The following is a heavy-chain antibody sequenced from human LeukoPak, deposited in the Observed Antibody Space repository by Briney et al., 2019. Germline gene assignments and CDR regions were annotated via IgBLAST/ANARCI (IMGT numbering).Heavy chain of an antibody. CDR3: ARLGYYDILTGYSPGAFDI. V-gene: IGHV4-38-2*01. Sequence: SSETLSLTCAVSGYSISSGYYWGWIRQPPGKGLEWIGSIYHSGSTYYNPSLKSRVTISVDTSKNQFSLKLSSVTAADTAVYYCARLGYYDILTGYSPGAFDIWGQGTMVTVSS. CDR1: GYSISSGYY. CDR2: IYHSGST. D-gene: IGHD3-9*01. J-gene: IGHJ3*02.